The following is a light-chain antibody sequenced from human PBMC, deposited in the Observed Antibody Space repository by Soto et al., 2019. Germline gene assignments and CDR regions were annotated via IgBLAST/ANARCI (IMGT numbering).Light chain of an antibody. CDR3: QKYDSAPWT. J-gene: IGKJ1*01. CDR2: AAS. CDR1: QGISNY. Sequence: DIPMTQSPSSLSASVRDRVTITCRASQGISNYLAWYQQKPGKVPKLLIYAASTLQSGVPSRFSGSGSGTHFTLTISSLQPEDVATYYCQKYDSAPWTFGQGTKVEIK. V-gene: IGKV1-27*01.